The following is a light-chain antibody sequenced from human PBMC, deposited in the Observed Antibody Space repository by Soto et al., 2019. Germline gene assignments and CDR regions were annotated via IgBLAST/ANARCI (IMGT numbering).Light chain of an antibody. V-gene: IGKV1-5*03. CDR3: QYYNSYSEA. CDR1: QTISSW. J-gene: IGKJ1*01. Sequence: DIQMTQSPSTLSGSVGDRVTITCRASQTISSWLAWYQQKPGKAPKLLIYKASTFKSGVPSRFSGSGSGTELTLTANNLQSDDFATEYWQYYNSYSEAFGQGTKVDVK. CDR2: KAS.